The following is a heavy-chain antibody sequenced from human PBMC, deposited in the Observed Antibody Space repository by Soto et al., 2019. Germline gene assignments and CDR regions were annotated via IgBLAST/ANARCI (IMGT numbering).Heavy chain of an antibody. CDR1: GFTFDDYA. CDR3: AKDAHFWSGYERGYGMDV. V-gene: IGHV3-9*01. D-gene: IGHD3-3*02. CDR2: ISWNSGSI. J-gene: IGHJ6*02. Sequence: GGSLRLSCAASGFTFDDYAMHWVRQAPGKGLEWVSGISWNSGSIGYADSVKGRFTISRDNAKNSLYLQMNSLRAEDTALYYCAKDAHFWSGYERGYGMDVWGQGTTVTVSS.